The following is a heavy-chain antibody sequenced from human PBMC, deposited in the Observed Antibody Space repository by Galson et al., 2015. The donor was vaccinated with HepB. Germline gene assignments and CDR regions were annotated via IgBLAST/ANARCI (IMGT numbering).Heavy chain of an antibody. D-gene: IGHD1-20*01. CDR2: ISPYDSDT. CDR1: GYSLMSYW. J-gene: IGHJ4*02. CDR3: AITPVTGRGLDY. Sequence: QSGAAVKKPGESLKISCKGSGYSLMSYWIGWVRQMSGKGLEWVGIISPYDSDTKYSPSFQGQVTISADKSVSTAYLHWSSLKASDTAMYYCAITPVTGRGLDYWGQGTLVTVSS. V-gene: IGHV5-51*03.